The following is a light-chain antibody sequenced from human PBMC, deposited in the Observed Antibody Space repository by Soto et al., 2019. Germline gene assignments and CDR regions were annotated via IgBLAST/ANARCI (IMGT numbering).Light chain of an antibody. CDR3: QQHFDWPLT. Sequence: EIVLTQSPATLSLSPGERAIFSCRASQSIGRSLAWYQRKPGQAPRPLIFDASNRATGIPARFSGSGSGTDFTLTISSLEPEDFEVYYCQQHFDWPLTFGGGTKVDIK. V-gene: IGKV3-11*01. CDR2: DAS. CDR1: QSIGRS. J-gene: IGKJ4*01.